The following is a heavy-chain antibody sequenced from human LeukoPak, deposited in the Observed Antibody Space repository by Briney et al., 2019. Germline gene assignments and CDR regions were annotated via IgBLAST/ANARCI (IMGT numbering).Heavy chain of an antibody. CDR2: IYYTGST. D-gene: IGHD3-3*01. V-gene: IGHV4-59*01. CDR1: GGSISSYY. J-gene: IGHJ4*02. Sequence: SETLSLTCTVSGGSISSYYWSWIRQPPGKGLEWIGYIYYTGSTNYNPSLKSRVTMSVDTSKNQFSLKLSSVTAADTAVYYCARYDFNKFFDYWGQGTLVTVSS. CDR3: ARYDFNKFFDY.